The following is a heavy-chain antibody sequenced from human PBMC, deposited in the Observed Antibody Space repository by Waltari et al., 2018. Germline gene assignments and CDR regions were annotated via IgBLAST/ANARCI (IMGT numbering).Heavy chain of an antibody. CDR3: ARGYHRSAWIVDY. D-gene: IGHD1-1*01. Sequence: QVQLVQSGAEVKKPGASVKVSCRASGYTFCNYAMHGLRQAPGQRPEWMGWINADDGNIKYSQHFQGRVTITRYTSASTTYMELSSVSSEDTAVYYCARGYHRSAWIVDYWGQGTLVTVSS. J-gene: IGHJ4*02. V-gene: IGHV1-3*01. CDR1: GYTFCNYA. CDR2: INADDGNI.